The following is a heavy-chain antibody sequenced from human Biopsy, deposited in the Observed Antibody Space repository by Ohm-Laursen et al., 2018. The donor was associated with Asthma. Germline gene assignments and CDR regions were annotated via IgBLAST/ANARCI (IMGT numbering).Heavy chain of an antibody. CDR1: GYTFIGCH. V-gene: IGHV1-2*06. CDR2: INPNSGGT. J-gene: IGHJ5*02. CDR3: TRGQKSAGDRWFDP. D-gene: IGHD6-13*01. Sequence: SSVKVSCKVSGYTFIGCHIHWMRQAPGQGLEWMGRINPNSGGTNYAQKFQGRVTMTRDTSISTAYMEVSRLRSDDTAVYYCTRGQKSAGDRWFDPWGQGTLVTVSS.